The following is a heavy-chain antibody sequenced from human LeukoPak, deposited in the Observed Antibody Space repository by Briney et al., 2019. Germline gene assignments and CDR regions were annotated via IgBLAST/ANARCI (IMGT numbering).Heavy chain of an antibody. J-gene: IGHJ6*02. CDR3: ARERYCSGGNCFVTYYYGMDV. D-gene: IGHD2-15*01. CDR1: GYSFTTYY. CDR2: INPTGGST. Sequence: GASVKVSCKASGYSFTTYYMHWVRQAPGQGLEWMGIINPTGGSTNYAQKFEGRVTMARDTSTSTVYMELSSLRSKDTAVYYCARERYCSGGNCFVTYYYGMDVWGQGTTVTVSS. V-gene: IGHV1-46*01.